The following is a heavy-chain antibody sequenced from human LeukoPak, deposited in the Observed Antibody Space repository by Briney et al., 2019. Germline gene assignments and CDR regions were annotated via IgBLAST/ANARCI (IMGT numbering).Heavy chain of an antibody. CDR2: MNPINGNT. J-gene: IGHJ4*02. Sequence: GASVKVSCKATGFTFTNYDINWVRQATGQGLEWMGWMNPINGNTGYAQKFQGRVTMTTDTSTSTAYMELRSLRSDDTAVYYCARDRVFRWLQPALYYFDYWGQRTLVTVSS. D-gene: IGHD5-24*01. CDR3: ARDRVFRWLQPALYYFDY. CDR1: GFTFTNYD. V-gene: IGHV1-8*01.